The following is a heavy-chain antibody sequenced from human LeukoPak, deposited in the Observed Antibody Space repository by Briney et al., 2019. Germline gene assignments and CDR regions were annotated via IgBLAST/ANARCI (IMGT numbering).Heavy chain of an antibody. V-gene: IGHV3-23*01. Sequence: GGSLRLSCAASGFTFSSYAMSWVRQAPGKGLEWVSAISGSGGSTYYADSVKGRFTISRDNAKNSLYLQMNSLRAEDTAVYYCARDLTISYGPFDYWGQGTLVTVSS. CDR1: GFTFSSYA. J-gene: IGHJ4*02. CDR3: ARDLTISYGPFDY. CDR2: ISGSGGST. D-gene: IGHD5-18*01.